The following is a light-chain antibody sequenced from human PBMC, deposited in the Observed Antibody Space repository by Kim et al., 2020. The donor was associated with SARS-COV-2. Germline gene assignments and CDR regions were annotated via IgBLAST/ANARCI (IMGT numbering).Light chain of an antibody. V-gene: IGKV1-33*01. CDR1: QDIRNS. CDR2: EAS. Sequence: ASVGDRVTITCQASQDIRNSLNWYQHKPGKGPKLLISEASNLETGVPSRFSASGTGTHFTFLISSLQPEDFATYYCQQDDDLPITFGQGTRLE. J-gene: IGKJ5*01. CDR3: QQDDDLPIT.